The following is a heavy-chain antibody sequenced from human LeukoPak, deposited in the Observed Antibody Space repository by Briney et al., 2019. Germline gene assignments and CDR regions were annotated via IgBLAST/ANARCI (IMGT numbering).Heavy chain of an antibody. D-gene: IGHD3-3*01. Sequence: GGSLRLSCAASGFTFSSYWMHWVRQAPGKGLVWVSRINTDGSSTSYADSVKGRFTISRDNAKNTLYLQMNSLRAEDTAVYYCARVTSTPTLTIFGVNWFDPWGQGTLVTVSS. CDR3: ARVTSTPTLTIFGVNWFDP. J-gene: IGHJ5*02. CDR2: INTDGSST. CDR1: GFTFSSYW. V-gene: IGHV3-74*01.